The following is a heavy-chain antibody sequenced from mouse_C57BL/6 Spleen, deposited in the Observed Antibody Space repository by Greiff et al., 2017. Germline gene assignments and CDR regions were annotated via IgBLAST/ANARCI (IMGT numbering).Heavy chain of an antibody. CDR2: INPNNGGT. Sequence: VQLQQSGPELVKPGASVKIPCKASGYTFTDYNMDWVKQSHGKSLEWIGDINPNNGGTIYNQKFKGKATLTVDKSSSTAYMELRSLTSEDTAVXYCARRFYGSSYDYFDYWGQGTTLTVSS. CDR3: ARRFYGSSYDYFDY. CDR1: GYTFTDYN. J-gene: IGHJ2*01. V-gene: IGHV1-18*01. D-gene: IGHD1-1*01.